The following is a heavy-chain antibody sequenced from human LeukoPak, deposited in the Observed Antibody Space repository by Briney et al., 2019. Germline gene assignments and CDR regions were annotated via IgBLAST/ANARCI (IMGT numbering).Heavy chain of an antibody. CDR1: GYTLTELT. CDR3: ATAPPYFDY. V-gene: IGHV1-24*01. CDR2: FDPEDGET. Sequence: ASVKVSCTVSGYTLTELTMHWVRQAPGKGLEWMGGFDPEDGETIYAQKFQGRVTVTEDTSTDTAYMELSSLRSEDTAVYYCATAPPYFDYWGQGTLVTVSS. J-gene: IGHJ4*02.